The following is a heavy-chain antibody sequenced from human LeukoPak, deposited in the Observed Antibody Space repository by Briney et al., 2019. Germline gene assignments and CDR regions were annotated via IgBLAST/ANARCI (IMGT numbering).Heavy chain of an antibody. D-gene: IGHD1-26*01. Sequence: GGSLRLSCAASEFTFSTYWMSWVRQAPGKGLEWVANIKQDGGEKYYVDSVKGRFTISRDNAKNSLYLQMNSLRAEDTAVYYCARHSQMGATYAFDIWGQGTMVTVSS. V-gene: IGHV3-7*03. CDR1: EFTFSTYW. CDR3: ARHSQMGATYAFDI. J-gene: IGHJ3*02. CDR2: IKQDGGEK.